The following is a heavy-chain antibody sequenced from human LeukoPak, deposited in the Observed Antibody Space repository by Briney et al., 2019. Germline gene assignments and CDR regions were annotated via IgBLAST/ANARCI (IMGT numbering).Heavy chain of an antibody. CDR3: AKDSFSGRDGYTYY. Sequence: AGGSLRLSCAASGFTFSSYGMHWVRQAPGKGLEWVSAISGSGGSTYYADSVKGRFTISRDNSKNTLYLQMNSLRAEDTAVYYCAKDSFSGRDGYTYYWGQGTLVTVSS. D-gene: IGHD5-24*01. CDR2: ISGSGGST. J-gene: IGHJ4*02. CDR1: GFTFSSYG. V-gene: IGHV3-23*01.